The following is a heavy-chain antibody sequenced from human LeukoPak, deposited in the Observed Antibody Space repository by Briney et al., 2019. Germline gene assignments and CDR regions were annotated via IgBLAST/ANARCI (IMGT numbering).Heavy chain of an antibody. D-gene: IGHD6-13*01. J-gene: IGHJ4*02. Sequence: SETLSLTCTVSGYSISSGYYWGWIRQPPRKGLEWIGSIYHSGSTYSNPSLKSRVTISLDTSKNQFSLKLSSVTAADTAVYYCARGYSSSWYYWGQGTLVTVSS. CDR1: GYSISSGYY. CDR3: ARGYSSSWYY. V-gene: IGHV4-38-2*02. CDR2: IYHSGST.